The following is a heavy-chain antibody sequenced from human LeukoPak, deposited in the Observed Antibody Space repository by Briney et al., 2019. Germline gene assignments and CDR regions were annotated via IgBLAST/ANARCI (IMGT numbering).Heavy chain of an antibody. J-gene: IGHJ4*02. V-gene: IGHV4-38-2*02. CDR1: GYSISSDYY. CDR3: ARGGYYYDSSGYDY. Sequence: PSETLSLTCTVSGYSISSDYYWGWIRQPPGRGLEWIGTIYHSGSTYYNPSLKSRVTISVDTSKNQFSLKLSSVTAADTAVYYCARGGYYYDSSGYDYWGQGTLVTVSS. CDR2: IYHSGST. D-gene: IGHD3-22*01.